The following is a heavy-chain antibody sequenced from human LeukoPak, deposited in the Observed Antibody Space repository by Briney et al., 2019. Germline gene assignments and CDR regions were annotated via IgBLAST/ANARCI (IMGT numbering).Heavy chain of an antibody. J-gene: IGHJ6*02. CDR3: ARGPVPAAISYYYYGMDV. D-gene: IGHD2-2*02. CDR1: GYTFTSYD. V-gene: IGHV1-8*01. Sequence: ASVKVSCKASGYTFTSYDINWVRQATGQGLEWMGWMNPNSGNTGYAQKFQGRVTMTRNTSISTAYMELSSLRSEDTAVYYCARGPVPAAISYYYYGMDVWGQGTTVTVSS. CDR2: MNPNSGNT.